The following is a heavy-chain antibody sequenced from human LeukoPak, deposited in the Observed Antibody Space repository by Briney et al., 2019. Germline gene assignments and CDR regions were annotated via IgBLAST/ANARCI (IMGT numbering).Heavy chain of an antibody. CDR2: IDPSSTYI. CDR1: GFTFRSYS. V-gene: IGHV3-21*04. CDR3: AKSSGYD. D-gene: IGHD5-12*01. J-gene: IGHJ4*02. Sequence: GGSLRLSCAASGFTFRSYSMNWVRQAPGKGLEWVSAIDPSSTYIYYADSVKGRFTISRDNAKNSLYLQMNSLRAEDTALYYCAKSSGYDWGQGTLVTVSS.